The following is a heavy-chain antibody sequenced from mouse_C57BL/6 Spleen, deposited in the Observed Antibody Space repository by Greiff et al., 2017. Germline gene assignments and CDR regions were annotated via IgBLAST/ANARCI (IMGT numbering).Heavy chain of an antibody. CDR2: INPSTGGT. CDR1: GYSFTGYY. CDR3: ASYDYDGFAY. J-gene: IGHJ3*01. Sequence: EVKLQESGPELVKPGASVKISCKASGYSFTGYYINWVKQSPEKSLEWIGEINPSTGGTTYNQKLKAKATLTVNKPSRTAYMQLKSLTSESSAVYYCASYDYDGFAYWRQGTLVTVSA. D-gene: IGHD2-4*01. V-gene: IGHV1-42*01.